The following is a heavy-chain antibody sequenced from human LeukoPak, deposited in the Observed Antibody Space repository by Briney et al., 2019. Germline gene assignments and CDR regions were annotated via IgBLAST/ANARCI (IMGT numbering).Heavy chain of an antibody. CDR3: ARAAEDYYDSSGYAYFQH. J-gene: IGHJ1*01. Sequence: PGGSLRLSCAASGFTFSSYSMNWVRQAPGKGLEWVSYISSSSSTIYYADSVKGRFTISRDNAKNSLYLQMNSLRAEDTALYYCARAAEDYYDSSGYAYFQHWGQGTLVTVSS. CDR2: ISSSSSTI. D-gene: IGHD3-22*01. CDR1: GFTFSSYS. V-gene: IGHV3-48*01.